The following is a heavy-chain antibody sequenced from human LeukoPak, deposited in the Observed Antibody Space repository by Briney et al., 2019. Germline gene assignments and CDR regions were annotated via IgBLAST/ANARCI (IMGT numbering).Heavy chain of an antibody. CDR3: ARDNAPGYSSGWYAY. CDR2: ISSSGSTI. CDR1: GFTFSSYW. Sequence: GGSLRLSCAASGFTFSSYWMNWVRQAPGKGLEWVSYISSSGSTIYYADSVKGRFTISRDNAKNSLYLQMNSLRAEDTAVYYCARDNAPGYSSGWYAYWGQGTLVTVSS. V-gene: IGHV3-48*04. J-gene: IGHJ4*02. D-gene: IGHD6-19*01.